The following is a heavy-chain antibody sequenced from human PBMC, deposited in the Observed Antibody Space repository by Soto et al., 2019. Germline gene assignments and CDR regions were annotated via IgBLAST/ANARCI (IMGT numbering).Heavy chain of an antibody. CDR1: GFTSSSYS. CDR3: ARDPHYYDSSGYYLRENWFDP. Sequence: GGSLRLSCAASGFTSSSYSMNWVRQAPGKGLEWVSSISSSSSYIYYADSVKGRFTISRDNAKNSLYLQMNSLRAEDTAVYYCARDPHYYDSSGYYLRENWFDPWGQGTLVTVSS. V-gene: IGHV3-21*01. CDR2: ISSSSSYI. D-gene: IGHD3-22*01. J-gene: IGHJ5*02.